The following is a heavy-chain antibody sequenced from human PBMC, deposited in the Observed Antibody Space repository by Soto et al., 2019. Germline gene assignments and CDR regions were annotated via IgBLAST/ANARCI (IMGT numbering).Heavy chain of an antibody. D-gene: IGHD3-3*01. J-gene: IGHJ6*02. Sequence: DVQLVESGGGLVQPGGSLRLYCAASGLTFSGYDMNWVRQAPGQGLEWISYISGSGNTIYYADSVKGRFTISRDAKKSLYLQMNSLRAEDTAVYYCAREVTVFGGIIPTPMDVWGQGSTVSVAS. CDR2: ISGSGNTI. V-gene: IGHV3-48*03. CDR3: AREVTVFGGIIPTPMDV. CDR1: GLTFSGYD.